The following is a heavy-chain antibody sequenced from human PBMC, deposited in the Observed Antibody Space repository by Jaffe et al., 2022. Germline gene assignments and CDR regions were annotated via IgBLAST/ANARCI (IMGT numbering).Heavy chain of an antibody. CDR1: GFTFSSYA. CDR2: ISGSGGIT. D-gene: IGHD2-15*01. CDR3: ASGACSGGGCYSYFQH. J-gene: IGHJ1*01. Sequence: EVQLLESGGGLVQPGGSLRLSCAASGFTFSSYAMYWVRQAPGKGLEWVSGISGSGGITYYADSVKGRFTISRDSSKNTLYLQMNSLRAEDTALYYCASGACSGGGCYSYFQHWGQGTLVTVSS. V-gene: IGHV3-23*01.